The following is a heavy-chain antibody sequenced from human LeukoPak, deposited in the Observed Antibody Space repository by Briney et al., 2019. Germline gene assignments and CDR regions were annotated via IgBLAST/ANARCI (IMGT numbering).Heavy chain of an antibody. Sequence: PAQTLSLTRTVSGGSISSGSYYWSWIRQPAGKGLEWIGRIYTSGSTNYNPSLKSRVTISVDTSKNQFSLKLSSVTAADTAVYYCARDPRGGEGDYWGQGTLVTVSS. J-gene: IGHJ4*02. CDR1: GGSISSGSYY. V-gene: IGHV4-61*02. D-gene: IGHD3-10*01. CDR2: IYTSGST. CDR3: ARDPRGGEGDY.